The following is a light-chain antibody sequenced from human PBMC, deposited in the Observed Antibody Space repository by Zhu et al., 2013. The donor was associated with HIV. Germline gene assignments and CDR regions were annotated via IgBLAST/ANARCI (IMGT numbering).Light chain of an antibody. CDR2: DNN. CDR3: QSYDSSLSGVV. CDR1: SSNIGNNY. Sequence: QSVLTQPPSVSAAPGQKVTISCSGSSSNIGNNYVSWYQQLPGTAPKLLIYDNNKRPSGIPDRFSGSKSGTSASLAITGLQAEDEADYYCQSYDSSLSGVVFGGGTKLTV. V-gene: IGLV1-51*01. J-gene: IGLJ2*01.